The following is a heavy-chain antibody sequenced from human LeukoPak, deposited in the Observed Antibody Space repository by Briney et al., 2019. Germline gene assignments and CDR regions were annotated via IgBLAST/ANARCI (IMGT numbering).Heavy chain of an antibody. D-gene: IGHD3-10*01. Sequence: GGSLRLSCAASGFTFSDHYMDWVRQAPGKGLEWVGRTRNKANSYTTEYAASVKGRFTISRDDSKNSLYLQMNSLKTEDTAVYYCARGALDAGYFDYWGQGTLVTVSP. CDR1: GFTFSDHY. CDR2: TRNKANSYTT. V-gene: IGHV3-72*01. J-gene: IGHJ4*02. CDR3: ARGALDAGYFDY.